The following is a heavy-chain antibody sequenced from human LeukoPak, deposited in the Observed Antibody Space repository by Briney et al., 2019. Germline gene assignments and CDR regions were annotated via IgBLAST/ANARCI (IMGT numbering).Heavy chain of an antibody. J-gene: IGHJ3*02. CDR2: IYHSGST. D-gene: IGHD1-26*01. CDR1: GGSISSSNW. V-gene: IGHV4-4*02. CDR3: ARAKWELRRHAFDI. Sequence: SETLSLTCAVSGGSISSSNWWSWVRQPPGKGLEWIGEIYHSGSTNYNPSLKSRVTISVDKSKNQFSLKLSSVTAADTAVYYCARAKWELRRHAFDIWGQGTMVTVSS.